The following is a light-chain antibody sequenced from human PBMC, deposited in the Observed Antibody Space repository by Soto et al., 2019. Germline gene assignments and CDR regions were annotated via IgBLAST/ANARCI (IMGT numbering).Light chain of an antibody. CDR3: CSFAGRIFV. J-gene: IGLJ1*01. CDR2: DVN. Sequence: QFALTQPRSVSGSLGQSVTVSCTGTSSDVGGYNYVAWYQQHPGKAPKLMISDVNKRPSGVPDRFSGSKSGNTASLTISGLQAEDEADYFCCSFAGRIFVFGTGTKLTVL. CDR1: SSDVGGYNY. V-gene: IGLV2-11*01.